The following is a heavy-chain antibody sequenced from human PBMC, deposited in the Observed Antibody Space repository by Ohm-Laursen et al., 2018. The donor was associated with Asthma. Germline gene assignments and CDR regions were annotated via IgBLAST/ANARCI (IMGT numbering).Heavy chain of an antibody. CDR3: AGDHRESKQLWKNDYYYYYGMDV. J-gene: IGHJ6*02. CDR2: INPGTGNT. D-gene: IGHD5-18*01. CDR1: GYTFTTYA. Sequence: GASVKVSCKASGYTFTTYAMHWVRQAPGQGLEWMGWINPGTGNTRYSQKFQDRVTITRDTSASTAYLELSSLRSEDTAVYYCAGDHRESKQLWKNDYYYYYGMDVWGQGTTVTVSS. V-gene: IGHV1-3*01.